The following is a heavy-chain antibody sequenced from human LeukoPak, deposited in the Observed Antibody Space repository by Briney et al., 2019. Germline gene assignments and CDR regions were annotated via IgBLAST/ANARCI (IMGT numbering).Heavy chain of an antibody. CDR2: IYTSGST. D-gene: IGHD1-26*01. CDR1: GGSISSYY. J-gene: IGHJ6*03. Sequence: PSETLSLTCTVSGGSISSYYWSWIRQPPGKGLEWIGYIYTSGSTNYNPSLKSRVTISVDTSKNQFFLKLSSVTAADTAVYYCARAYSGSFMNYYYYMDVWGKGTTVTVSS. CDR3: ARAYSGSFMNYYYYMDV. V-gene: IGHV4-4*09.